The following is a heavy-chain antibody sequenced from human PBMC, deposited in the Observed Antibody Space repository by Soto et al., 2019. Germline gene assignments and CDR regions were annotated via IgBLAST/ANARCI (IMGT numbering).Heavy chain of an antibody. CDR3: ARGGDYLWFGELNYYYYGMDV. Sequence: QVQLVQSGSELKKPGASVKVSCKASGYTFTSYAMNWVRQAPGQGLEWMGWINTNTGNPTYAQGFTGRFVFSLDTSVSTAYLQICSLKAEDTAVYYCARGGDYLWFGELNYYYYGMDVWGQGTTVTVSS. J-gene: IGHJ6*02. D-gene: IGHD3-10*01. CDR1: GYTFTSYA. V-gene: IGHV7-4-1*01. CDR2: INTNTGNP.